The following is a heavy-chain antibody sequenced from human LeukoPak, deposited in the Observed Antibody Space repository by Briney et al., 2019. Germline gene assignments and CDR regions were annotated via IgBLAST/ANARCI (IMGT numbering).Heavy chain of an antibody. J-gene: IGHJ3*02. CDR2: IGFDVSKI. D-gene: IGHD2-15*01. CDR1: GFSFSSYL. CDR3: ARERLENCNDGSCPDALDI. Sequence: PGGSLRLSCAASGFSFSSYLMHWVRQAPGKGLEWAALIGFDVSKIYYADSVKGRFTISRDNSKNTLYLQMNSLRDEDTAVYFCARERLENCNDGSCPDALDIWGQGTMVTISS. V-gene: IGHV3-33*01.